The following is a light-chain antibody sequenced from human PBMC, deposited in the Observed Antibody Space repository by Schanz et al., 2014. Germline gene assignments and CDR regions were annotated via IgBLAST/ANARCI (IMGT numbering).Light chain of an antibody. CDR2: GAS. CDR3: QQYNYWPRT. CDR1: QSVNNF. J-gene: IGKJ1*01. V-gene: IGKV3-15*01. Sequence: EIVLTQSPATLSLSPGERATLSCRASQSVNNFLAWYQQKPGQAPSLLIYGASTRATGIPARFSGSGSGTEFTLTISSLQSEDFAVYYCQQYNYWPRTFGQGTKVEIK.